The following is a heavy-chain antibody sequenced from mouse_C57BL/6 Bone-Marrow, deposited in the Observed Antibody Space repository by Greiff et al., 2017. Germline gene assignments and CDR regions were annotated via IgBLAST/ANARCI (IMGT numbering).Heavy chain of an antibody. J-gene: IGHJ3*01. CDR1: GYTFTDYE. CDR2: IDPETGGT. Sequence: QVQPQQSGAELVRPGASVTLSCKASGYTFTDYEMHWVKQTPVHGLEWIGAIDPETGGTAYNQKFKGKAILTADKSSSTAYMELRSLTSEDSAVYYCTKDLYGNYRFAYWGQGTLVTVSA. V-gene: IGHV1-15*01. CDR3: TKDLYGNYRFAY. D-gene: IGHD2-1*01.